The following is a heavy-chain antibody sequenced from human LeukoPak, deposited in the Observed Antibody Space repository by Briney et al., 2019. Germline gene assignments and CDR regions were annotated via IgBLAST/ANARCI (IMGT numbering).Heavy chain of an antibody. CDR3: ARGWYKIPYYFDY. CDR2: INHSGST. D-gene: IGHD1-14*01. CDR1: GGSFSGYY. J-gene: IGHJ4*02. Sequence: SETLSLTCAVYGGSFSGYYWSWIRQPPGKGLEWIGEINHSGSTNYNPSLKSRVTISVDTSKNQFSLKLSSVTAADTAVYYCARGWYKIPYYFDYWGQGTPVTVSS. V-gene: IGHV4-34*01.